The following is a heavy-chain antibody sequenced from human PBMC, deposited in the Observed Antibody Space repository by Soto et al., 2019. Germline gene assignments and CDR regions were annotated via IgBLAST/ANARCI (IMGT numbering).Heavy chain of an antibody. J-gene: IGHJ4*02. CDR3: ARGATVTQFDY. CDR2: GSYSGTT. Sequence: PWETLSLTCTVSGVSVSSGSFYWAWIRQPPGKGLEWIGLGSYSGTTNYKPSLKSRVTISVDTSRSQISLKVSSPTAADTAVYYCARGATVTQFDYWGRGTLVTVSS. CDR1: GVSVSSGSFY. V-gene: IGHV4-61*01. D-gene: IGHD4-17*01.